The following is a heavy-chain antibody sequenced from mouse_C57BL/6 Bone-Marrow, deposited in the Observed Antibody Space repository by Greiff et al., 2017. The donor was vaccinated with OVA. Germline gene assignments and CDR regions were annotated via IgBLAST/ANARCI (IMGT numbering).Heavy chain of an antibody. J-gene: IGHJ3*01. CDR3: TGETGTWGAWFAY. CDR1: GFTFSNYW. V-gene: IGHV6-3*01. CDR2: IRLKSDNYAT. D-gene: IGHD4-1*01. Sequence: DVMLVESGGGLVQPGGSMKLSCVASGFTFSNYWMNWVRQSPEKGLEWVAQIRLKSDNYATHYAESVKGRFTISRDDSKSSVYLQMNNLRAEDTGIYYCTGETGTWGAWFAYWGQGTLVTVSA.